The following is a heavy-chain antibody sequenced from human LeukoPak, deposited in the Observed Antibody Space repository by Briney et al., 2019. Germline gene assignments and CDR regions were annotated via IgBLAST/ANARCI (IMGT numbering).Heavy chain of an antibody. D-gene: IGHD5-18*01. CDR1: GGSISSYY. CDR2: IYYSGST. J-gene: IGHJ3*02. V-gene: IGHV4-59*01. CDR3: ARVSYSYVNDAFDI. Sequence: PSETLSLTCTVSGGSISSYYLSWIRQPPGKGLEWIGYIYYSGSTNYNPSLKSRVTISVDTSKNQFSLKLSSVTAADTAVYYCARVSYSYVNDAFDIWGQGTMVTVSS.